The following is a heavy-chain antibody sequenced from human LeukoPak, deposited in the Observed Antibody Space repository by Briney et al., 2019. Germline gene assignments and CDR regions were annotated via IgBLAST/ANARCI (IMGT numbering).Heavy chain of an antibody. CDR3: ARDPLPTYYYGSGSYYNTGMDYYYGMDV. V-gene: IGHV6-1*01. D-gene: IGHD3-10*01. J-gene: IGHJ6*04. CDR1: GDSVSSNSAA. CDR2: TYYRSKWYN. Sequence: SQTLSLTCAISGDSVSSNSAAWNWIRQSPSRGLEWLGRTYYRSKWYNDYAVSVKSRITINPDTSKNQFSLQLNSVTPEDTAVYYCARDPLPTYYYGSGSYYNTGMDYYYGMDVWGKGTTVTVSS.